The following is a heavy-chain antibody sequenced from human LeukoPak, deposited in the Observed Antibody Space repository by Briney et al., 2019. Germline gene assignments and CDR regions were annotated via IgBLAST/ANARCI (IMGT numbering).Heavy chain of an antibody. J-gene: IGHJ6*03. CDR1: GYTFTNYG. CDR2: MNPNSGNT. V-gene: IGHV1-8*01. CDR3: ARDGTAHYYYMGV. Sequence: GASVKVSCKASGYTFTNYGVNWVRQATGQGLEWVGWMNPNSGNTGYAQKFQGRVTITRNTSLSTAYMELSSLRSEDTAVYYCARDGTAHYYYMGVWGKGTTVTVSS. D-gene: IGHD5-24*01.